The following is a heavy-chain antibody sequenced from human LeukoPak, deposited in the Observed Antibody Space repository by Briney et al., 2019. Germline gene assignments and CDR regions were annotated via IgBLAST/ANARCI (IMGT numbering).Heavy chain of an antibody. J-gene: IGHJ3*02. V-gene: IGHV3-74*03. CDR2: INSDGTNT. CDR1: GFTFSSYW. D-gene: IGHD5-24*01. CDR3: AKKRDAFDI. Sequence: PGGSLRLSCAASGFTFSSYWMHWVRQAPGKGLMWVSRINSDGTNTTYAGSVKGRFTISRDNAKNTLFPQMTSLGDEDTAVYYCAKKRDAFDIWGQGTVVTVSS.